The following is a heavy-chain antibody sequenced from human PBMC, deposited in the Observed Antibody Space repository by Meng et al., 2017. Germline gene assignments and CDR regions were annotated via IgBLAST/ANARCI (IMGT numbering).Heavy chain of an antibody. Sequence: SETLSLTCAVSGGSISSSNWWSWVRQPPGKGLEWIGEIYHSGSTNYNPSLKSRVTISVDKSKNQFSLKLSSVTAADTAVYYCARSRSGSGYYLDYWGQGTLVTVSS. D-gene: IGHD3-22*01. CDR2: IYHSGST. CDR3: ARSRSGSGYYLDY. J-gene: IGHJ4*02. V-gene: IGHV4-4*02. CDR1: GGSISSSNW.